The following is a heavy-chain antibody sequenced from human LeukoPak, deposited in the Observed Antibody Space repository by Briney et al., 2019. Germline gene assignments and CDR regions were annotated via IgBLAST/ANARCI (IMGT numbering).Heavy chain of an antibody. CDR2: INPYSGGT. CDR1: GYTFTGYY. V-gene: IGHV1-2*02. CDR3: ARGGWCWAFFSYYYMDV. J-gene: IGHJ6*03. Sequence: ASVKVSCKASGYTFTGYYMHWVRQAPGQGLEWMGWINPYSGGTNYAQKFQGRVTMTRDTSISTAYMELRSLRSDDTAVYYCARGGWCWAFFSYYYMDVWGKGTTVTISS. D-gene: IGHD2-21*01.